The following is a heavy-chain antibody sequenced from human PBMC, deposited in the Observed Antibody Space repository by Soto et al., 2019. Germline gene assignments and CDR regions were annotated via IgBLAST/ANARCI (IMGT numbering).Heavy chain of an antibody. D-gene: IGHD2-15*01. CDR3: ARGGCSGGSCPQ. CDR2: IYYSGST. V-gene: IGHV4-30-4*01. Sequence: SETLSLTCTVSGGSISSGDYYWSWIRQPPGKGLEWIGYIYYSGSTYYNPSLKSRVTISVDTSKNQFSLKLSSVTAADTAVYYCARGGCSGGSCPQRGHGTLVTVSS. J-gene: IGHJ4*01. CDR1: GGSISSGDYY.